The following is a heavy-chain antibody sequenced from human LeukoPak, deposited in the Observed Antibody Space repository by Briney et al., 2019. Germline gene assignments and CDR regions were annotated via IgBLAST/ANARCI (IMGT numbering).Heavy chain of an antibody. CDR2: ISSSGSYI. CDR1: GFTFSSYS. J-gene: IGHJ4*02. D-gene: IGHD2-8*02. CDR3: ARSRGWWSLDY. V-gene: IGHV3-21*04. Sequence: GGSLRLSCAASGFTFSSYSMNWVRQAPGMGLEWVSSISSSGSYIYYADSVKGRFTISRDNAKNSLYLQMNSLRAEDTAVYYCARSRGWWSLDYWAPGTVVAVSS.